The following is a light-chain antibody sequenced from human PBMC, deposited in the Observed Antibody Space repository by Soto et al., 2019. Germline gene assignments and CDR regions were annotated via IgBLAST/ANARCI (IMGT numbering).Light chain of an antibody. CDR3: MQSLQTPLT. CDR2: LGS. CDR1: QNLLHSNGYNY. V-gene: IGKV2-28*01. Sequence: DIVMTQSPLSLPVTPGEPASISCRSSQNLLHSNGYNYLDWYLPKPGQSPQLLIFLGSNRASGVPDRFSGSGAGTDFTLKISRVEAEDVGVYYCMQSLQTPLTFGGGTKVESK. J-gene: IGKJ4*01.